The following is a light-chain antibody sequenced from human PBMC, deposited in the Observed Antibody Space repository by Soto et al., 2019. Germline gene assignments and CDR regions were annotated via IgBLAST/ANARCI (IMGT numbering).Light chain of an antibody. CDR2: DAS. J-gene: IGKJ1*01. CDR1: QSISTY. CDR3: QRSCIPPRS. V-gene: IGKV1-39*01. Sequence: DIRLTQSPSSLSASVGDRVTISCRASQSISTYLMWYHQKPGKAPILLIYDASGLQNGVPSRFAGSGTGTALTLTSPGLQPDDFCTYYCQRSCIPPRSFGQGTKVEI.